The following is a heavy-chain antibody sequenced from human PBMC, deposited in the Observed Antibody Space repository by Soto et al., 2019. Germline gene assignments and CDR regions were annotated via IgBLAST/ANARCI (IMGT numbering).Heavy chain of an antibody. CDR2: INPNSGGT. CDR1: GYTFTGYY. V-gene: IGHV1-2*04. J-gene: IGHJ4*02. CDR3: AREVYSSGYLVY. Sequence: AAVKVSCKASGYTFTGYYMHWVRQAPGQGLEWMGWINPNSGGTNYAQKFQGWVTMTRDTSISTAYMELSRLRSDDTAVYYCAREVYSSGYLVYWGQGTLVTVSS. D-gene: IGHD6-19*01.